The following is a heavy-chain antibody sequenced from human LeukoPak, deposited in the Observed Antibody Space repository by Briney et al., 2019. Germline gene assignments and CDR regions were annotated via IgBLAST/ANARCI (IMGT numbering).Heavy chain of an antibody. CDR3: ARAGEWLRFPDRAYVKDYYYYGMDV. CDR1: GFTFSSYA. J-gene: IGHJ6*02. CDR2: ISSNGGST. V-gene: IGHV3-64*01. D-gene: IGHD5-12*01. Sequence: GGSLRLSCAASGFTFSSYAMHWVRQAPGKGLEYVSAISSNGGSTYYANSVKGRFTISRDNSKNTLYLQMGRPKDKDMAVYYCARAGEWLRFPDRAYVKDYYYYGMDVWGQGTTVTVSS.